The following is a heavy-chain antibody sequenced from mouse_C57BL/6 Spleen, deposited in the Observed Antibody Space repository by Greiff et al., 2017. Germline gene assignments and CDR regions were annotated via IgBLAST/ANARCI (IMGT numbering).Heavy chain of an antibody. D-gene: IGHD2-4*01. Sequence: QVHVKQSGAELVRPGTSVKVSCKASGYAFTNYLIEWVKQRPGQGLEWIGVINPGSGGTNYNEKFKGKATLTADKSSSTAYMQISSLTSEDSAVYFCARASYDYDVFYAMDYWGQGTSVTVSS. CDR1: GYAFTNYL. V-gene: IGHV1-54*01. J-gene: IGHJ4*01. CDR2: INPGSGGT. CDR3: ARASYDYDVFYAMDY.